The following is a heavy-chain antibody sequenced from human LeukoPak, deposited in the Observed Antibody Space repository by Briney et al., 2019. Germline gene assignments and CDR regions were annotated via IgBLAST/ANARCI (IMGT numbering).Heavy chain of an antibody. Sequence: GGSLRLSCAASGFPFSSYGMHWVRQAPGKGLEWVAVIWYDGSNKYYADSVKGRFTISRDNSKNTLYLQMNSLRAEDTAVYYCARDLGSGFQRAFDAFDIWGQGTMVTVSS. J-gene: IGHJ3*02. CDR3: ARDLGSGFQRAFDAFDI. D-gene: IGHD6-19*01. CDR2: IWYDGSNK. CDR1: GFPFSSYG. V-gene: IGHV3-33*01.